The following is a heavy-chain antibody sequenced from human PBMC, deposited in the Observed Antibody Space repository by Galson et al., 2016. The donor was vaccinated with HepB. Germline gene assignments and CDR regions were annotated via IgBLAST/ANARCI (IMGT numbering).Heavy chain of an antibody. V-gene: IGHV4-61*02. CDR3: ASREFGRPFDV. Sequence: TLSLTCTLSGGSLNSNRYLWTFIRQPAGKRLEWVGRVLASGSTIATPSLRSRVTMSIDTSSNRFYLRLISVTAAVAAVYYCASREFGRPFDVWGQGSVFSVSS. D-gene: IGHD3-16*01. J-gene: IGHJ3*01. CDR1: GGSLNSNRYL. CDR2: VLASGST.